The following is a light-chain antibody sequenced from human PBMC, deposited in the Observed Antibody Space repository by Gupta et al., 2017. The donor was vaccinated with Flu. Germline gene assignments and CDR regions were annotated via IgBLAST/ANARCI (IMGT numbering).Light chain of an antibody. V-gene: IGKV3D-15*01. CDR2: GAS. Sequence: PATLSLSPGERATLSCRASQSVGSNVAWYQQKPGQAPRLLIFGASTRATGIPARFSGSGSGTDSTLTISSLQSEDSAFYSCQQDNNWPLTFGGGTKVEIK. CDR3: QQDNNWPLT. CDR1: QSVGSN. J-gene: IGKJ4*01.